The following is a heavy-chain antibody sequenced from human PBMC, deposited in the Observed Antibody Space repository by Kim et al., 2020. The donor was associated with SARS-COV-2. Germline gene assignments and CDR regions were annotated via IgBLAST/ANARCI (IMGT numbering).Heavy chain of an antibody. J-gene: IGHJ6*02. Sequence: GGSLRLSCAASGFTFSSYSMNWVRQAPGKGLEWVSSISSSSSYIYYADSVKGRVTISRDNAKNSLYLQMNSLRAEDTAVYYCARTGLRFLEWHEVSDGMDVWGQGTTVTVSS. V-gene: IGHV3-21*01. CDR1: GFTFSSYS. CDR3: ARTGLRFLEWHEVSDGMDV. D-gene: IGHD3-3*01. CDR2: ISSSSSYI.